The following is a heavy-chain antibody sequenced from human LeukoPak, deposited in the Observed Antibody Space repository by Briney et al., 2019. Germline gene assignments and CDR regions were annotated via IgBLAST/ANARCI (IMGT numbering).Heavy chain of an antibody. J-gene: IGHJ2*01. CDR2: INPSGGST. Sequence: GASVKVSCKASGYTFTSYYMHWVRQAPGQGLEWMGIINPSGGSTSYAQKFQGRVTMTRDTSTSTVYMELSSLRSEDTAVYYCAREGYCSSTSCRSTAWYFDLWGRGTLVTVSS. V-gene: IGHV1-46*01. CDR1: GYTFTSYY. CDR3: AREGYCSSTSCRSTAWYFDL. D-gene: IGHD2-2*01.